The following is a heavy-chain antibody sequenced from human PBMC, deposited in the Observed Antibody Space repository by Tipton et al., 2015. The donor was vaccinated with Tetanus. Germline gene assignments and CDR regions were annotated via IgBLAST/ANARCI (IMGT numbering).Heavy chain of an antibody. Sequence: SLRLSCAASGFTFSSYGMHWVRQAPGKGLEWVAFIRHDGVNKFYGDSVKGRFTLSRDNSMSTLYLQMDNLRPEDTALYYCVRGARGWVMYFLFESWGQGTQVTVSS. J-gene: IGHJ4*02. CDR3: VRGARGWVMYFLFES. D-gene: IGHD2-8*01. CDR2: IRHDGVNK. CDR1: GFTFSSYG. V-gene: IGHV3-30*02.